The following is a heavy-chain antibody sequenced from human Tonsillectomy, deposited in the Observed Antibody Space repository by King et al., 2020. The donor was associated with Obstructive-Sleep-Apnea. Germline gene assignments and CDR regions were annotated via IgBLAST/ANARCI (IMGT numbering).Heavy chain of an antibody. D-gene: IGHD6-19*01. V-gene: IGHV3-9*01. Sequence: VQLVESGGGLVQPGRSLRLSCVASGFSFDDYAMHWVRQAPGEGLEWVSGICWISGSIGYVDSLKGRFTISRENVKKSLYLQMNSLRVEDTALYYCAKDKDSSGWYADYWGQGTLVTVSS. CDR2: ICWISGSI. J-gene: IGHJ4*02. CDR1: GFSFDDYA. CDR3: AKDKDSSGWYADY.